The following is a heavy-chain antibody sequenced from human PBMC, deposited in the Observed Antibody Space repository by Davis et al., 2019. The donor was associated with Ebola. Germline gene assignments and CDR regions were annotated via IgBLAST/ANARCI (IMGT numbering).Heavy chain of an antibody. V-gene: IGHV3-23*01. CDR2: ISGSGGST. CDR3: AKYDRIAVAGLFDY. Sequence: GRSLRPSCAPSGFTFSSYAMSWVRQPPGKGLEWVSAISGSGGSTYYANSVKGRFTISRDNSKNTLYLQMNSLRAEDTAVYYCAKYDRIAVAGLFDYWGQGTLVTVSS. CDR1: GFTFSSYA. J-gene: IGHJ4*02. D-gene: IGHD6-19*01.